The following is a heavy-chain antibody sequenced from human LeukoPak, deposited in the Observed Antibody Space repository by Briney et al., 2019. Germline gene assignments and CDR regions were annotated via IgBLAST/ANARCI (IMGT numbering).Heavy chain of an antibody. CDR1: GDSISSGDYY. V-gene: IGHV4-30-4*08. CDR3: ARGRLRFLEWYPFDY. D-gene: IGHD3-3*01. Sequence: KPSQTLSLTCTVSGDSISSGDYYWSWIRQPPGKGLEWIGEINHSGSTNYNPSLKSRVTISVDTSKNQFSLKLSSVTAADTAVYYCARGRLRFLEWYPFDYWGQGTLVTVSS. CDR2: INHSGST. J-gene: IGHJ4*02.